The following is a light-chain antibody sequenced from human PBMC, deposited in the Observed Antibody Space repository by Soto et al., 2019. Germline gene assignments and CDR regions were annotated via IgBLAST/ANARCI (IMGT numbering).Light chain of an antibody. Sequence: QSALTQPASVSGSPGQSITISCTGTSSDVGGYNYVSWYQQHPGKAPKVMIYEVNNRPSGVSNRFSGSKSGNTASLTISGLQAEDEADYYCQSYDYSLSGFWVFGGGTKLTVL. CDR3: QSYDYSLSGFWV. V-gene: IGLV2-14*01. CDR2: EVN. J-gene: IGLJ3*02. CDR1: SSDVGGYNY.